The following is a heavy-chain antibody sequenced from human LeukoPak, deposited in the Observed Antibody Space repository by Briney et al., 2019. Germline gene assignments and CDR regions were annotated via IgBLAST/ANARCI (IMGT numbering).Heavy chain of an antibody. D-gene: IGHD6-25*01. V-gene: IGHV4-59*01. Sequence: SETLCLTCSVSGGSISPYYWSWIRQPPGKGLEWIGYIFYSGITSYNPSLKSRVTISLDSSKNQFFLRLTSVTAADTAMYYCARAETLAAIYFDFWGQGSLVTVSS. J-gene: IGHJ4*02. CDR1: GGSISPYY. CDR3: ARAETLAAIYFDF. CDR2: IFYSGIT.